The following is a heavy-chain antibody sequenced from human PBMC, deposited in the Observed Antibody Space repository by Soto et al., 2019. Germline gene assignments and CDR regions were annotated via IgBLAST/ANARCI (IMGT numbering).Heavy chain of an antibody. CDR1: GLTFDTYA. CDR2: ISGSGDSA. V-gene: IGHV3-23*01. D-gene: IGHD3-3*01. J-gene: IGHJ4*02. Sequence: EVQLLESGGKLVQPGGSLRLSCAASGLTFDTYAMSWVRQAPGKGLEWVSGISGSGDSAYYADSVKGRFTISRDNSKNTLYLQLNSLRAEDTAVYYCATDFKAYYGFNHLDYWGQGTLVTVSS. CDR3: ATDFKAYYGFNHLDY.